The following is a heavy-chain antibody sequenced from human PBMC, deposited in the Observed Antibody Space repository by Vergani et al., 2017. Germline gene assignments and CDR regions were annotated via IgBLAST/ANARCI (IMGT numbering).Heavy chain of an antibody. CDR1: GFTFSSYA. D-gene: IGHD5-24*01. CDR3: ARPPQDGYNGIYFDY. CDR2: ISSSGSTI. J-gene: IGHJ4*02. Sequence: EVQLVESGGGLVKPGRSLRLSCAASGFTFSSYAMSWVRQAPGKGLEWVSAISSSGSTIYYADSVKGRFTISRDNAKNSLYLQMNSLRAEDTAVYYCARPPQDGYNGIYFDYWGQGTLVTVSS. V-gene: IGHV3-48*04.